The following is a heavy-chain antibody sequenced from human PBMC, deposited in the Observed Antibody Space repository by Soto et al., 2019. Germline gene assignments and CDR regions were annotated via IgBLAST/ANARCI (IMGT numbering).Heavy chain of an antibody. CDR1: GGSISSGGYS. CDR3: ARGGKTVTTFDY. Sequence: QLQLQESGSGLVKPSQTLSLTCAVSGGSISSGGYSWSWIRQPPGKGLEWIGYIYHSGSTYYNPYRKRRVTISVDRSKNQFSLKLSSVTAADTAVYSCARGGKTVTTFDYWGQGTLVTVSS. D-gene: IGHD4-17*01. V-gene: IGHV4-30-2*01. J-gene: IGHJ4*02. CDR2: IYHSGST.